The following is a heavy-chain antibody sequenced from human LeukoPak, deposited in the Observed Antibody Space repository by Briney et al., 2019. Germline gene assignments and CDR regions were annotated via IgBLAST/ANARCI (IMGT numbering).Heavy chain of an antibody. J-gene: IGHJ4*02. CDR1: GFTLSSYK. D-gene: IGHD3-16*01. V-gene: IGHV3-21*01. Sequence: GGSLRLSCAASGFTLSSYKMTWVRQAPGKGLEWVASISPSSSYIYYGDSLKGRVTVSRDNAKNSLFLQMSSLRAEDTAIYYCARDSTGGEYFDSWGQGTLVSVSS. CDR2: ISPSSSYI. CDR3: ARDSTGGEYFDS.